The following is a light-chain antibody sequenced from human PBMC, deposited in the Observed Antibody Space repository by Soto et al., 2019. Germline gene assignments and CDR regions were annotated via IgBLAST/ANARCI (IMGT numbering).Light chain of an antibody. CDR3: SSHTSGSTRV. J-gene: IGLJ1*01. CDR1: FSDVGGYDY. Sequence: QSALTQPASVSGSPGQSIAISCTGTFSDVGGYDYVSWYQQHPDKAPKLMIYEVTKRPSGVSNRFSGSKSGNTASLTISGLQPEDEPDYYCSSHTSGSTRVFGSGTKVTVL. V-gene: IGLV2-14*01. CDR2: EVT.